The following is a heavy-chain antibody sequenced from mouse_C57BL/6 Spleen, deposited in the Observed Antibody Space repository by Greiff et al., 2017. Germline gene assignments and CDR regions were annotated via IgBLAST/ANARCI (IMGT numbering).Heavy chain of an antibody. CDR2: ISDGGSYT. J-gene: IGHJ3*01. CDR3: AREGFYYDYDRGFAY. CDR1: GFTFSSYA. V-gene: IGHV5-4*01. Sequence: EVKLVESGGGLVKPGGSLKLSCAASGFTFSSYAMSWVRQTPEKRLEWVATISDGGSYTYYPDNVKGRFTISRDNAKNNLYLQMSHLKSEDTAMYYCAREGFYYDYDRGFAYWGQGTLVTVSA. D-gene: IGHD2-4*01.